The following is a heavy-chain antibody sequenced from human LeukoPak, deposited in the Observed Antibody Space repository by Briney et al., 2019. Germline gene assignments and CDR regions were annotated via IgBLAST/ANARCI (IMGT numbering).Heavy chain of an antibody. CDR3: AKGPAPRLGEFSYHALVDY. CDR1: GFTFSSYG. Sequence: RRSLRLSCVASGFTFSSYGMHWVRQAPGKGLEWVAFISYDGSNENIADSVKGRFIISRDNSKNTLYLQMNSLRAEDTAVYYCAKGPAPRLGEFSYHALVDYWGQGTLVTVSS. D-gene: IGHD3-16*02. V-gene: IGHV3-30*18. J-gene: IGHJ4*02. CDR2: ISYDGSNE.